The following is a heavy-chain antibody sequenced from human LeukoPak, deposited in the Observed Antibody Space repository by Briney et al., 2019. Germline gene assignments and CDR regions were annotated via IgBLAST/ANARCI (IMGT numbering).Heavy chain of an antibody. CDR2: IYYSGST. CDR3: AREFDYGDYDFDY. V-gene: IGHV4-39*07. D-gene: IGHD4-17*01. CDR1: GGSISSSSYY. Sequence: PSETLSLTCTVSGGSISSSSYYWGWIRQPPGKGLEWIGSIYYSGSTYYNPSLKSRVTISVDTSKNQFSLKLSSVAAADTAVYYCAREFDYGDYDFDYWGQGTLVTVSS. J-gene: IGHJ4*02.